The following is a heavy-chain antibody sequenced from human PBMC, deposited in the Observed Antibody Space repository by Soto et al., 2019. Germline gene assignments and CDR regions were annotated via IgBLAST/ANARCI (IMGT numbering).Heavy chain of an antibody. CDR1: GFTFSRDG. CDR3: AKERATTTAFDY. CDR2: ITDNGGST. V-gene: IGHV3-23*01. D-gene: IGHD4-17*01. J-gene: IGHJ4*02. Sequence: EVQLLESGGGLVQDGGSLRLSCAASGFTFSRDGMSWVREAPGKGLEWVSLITDNGGSTYYADSVKGRFTISRDNTKNTLFLQMNSLRAEDTAVYYCAKERATTTAFDYWGQGALVTVSS.